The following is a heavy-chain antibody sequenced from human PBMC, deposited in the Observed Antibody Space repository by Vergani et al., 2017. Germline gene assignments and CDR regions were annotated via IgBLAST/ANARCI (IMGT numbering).Heavy chain of an antibody. CDR3: ARDRVDIVATTTYYYYYYGMDV. Sequence: EVQLVESGGGLVQPGGSLRLSCAASGFTVSSNYMSWVRQAPGKGLEWVSVIYSGGSTYYADSVKGRFTISRHNSKNTLYLQMNSLRAEDTAVYYCARDRVDIVATTTYYYYYYGMDVWGHGTTVTVSS. D-gene: IGHD5-12*01. CDR2: IYSGGST. J-gene: IGHJ6*02. V-gene: IGHV3-53*04. CDR1: GFTVSSNY.